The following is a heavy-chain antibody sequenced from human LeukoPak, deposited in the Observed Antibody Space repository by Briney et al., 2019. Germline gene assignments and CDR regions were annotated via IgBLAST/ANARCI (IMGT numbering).Heavy chain of an antibody. D-gene: IGHD6-19*01. CDR1: GTSIRSGSCY. J-gene: IGHJ6*03. Sequence: PSETLSLTCTVTGTSIRSGSCYWNWIRQAAGKGLEWIGRMYIGGRTTYSPSFKSRVTISLDTTENQFSLRVRSVTAADTAIYYCAREGIAVADTYYYYYMDVWGKGTWVTVSS. CDR3: AREGIAVADTYYYYYMDV. CDR2: MYIGGRT. V-gene: IGHV4-61*02.